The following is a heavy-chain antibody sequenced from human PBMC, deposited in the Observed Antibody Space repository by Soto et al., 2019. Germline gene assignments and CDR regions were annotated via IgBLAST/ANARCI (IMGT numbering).Heavy chain of an antibody. Sequence: GSLRLSCAASGFTFSSYAMHWVRQAPGKGLEWVAVISYDGSNKYYADSVKGRFTISRDNSKNTLYLQMNSLRAEDTAVYYCARDSGRAARPYNPYFDYWGQGTLVTVSS. CDR1: GFTFSSYA. V-gene: IGHV3-30-3*01. CDR2: ISYDGSNK. D-gene: IGHD6-6*01. CDR3: ARDSGRAARPYNPYFDY. J-gene: IGHJ4*02.